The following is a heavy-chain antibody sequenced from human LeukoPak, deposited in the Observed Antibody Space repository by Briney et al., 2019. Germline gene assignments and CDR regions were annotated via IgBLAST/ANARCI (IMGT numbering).Heavy chain of an antibody. D-gene: IGHD4-17*01. CDR1: GYTFTSYG. CDR2: IIPIFGTA. V-gene: IGHV1-69*05. CDR3: ARAQGYGDYQAGAFDI. Sequence: GASVKVSCKASGYTFTSYGISWVRQAPGQGLEWMGGIIPIFGTANYAQKFQGRVTITTDESTSTAYMELSSLRSEDTAVYYCARAQGYGDYQAGAFDIWGQGTMVTVSS. J-gene: IGHJ3*02.